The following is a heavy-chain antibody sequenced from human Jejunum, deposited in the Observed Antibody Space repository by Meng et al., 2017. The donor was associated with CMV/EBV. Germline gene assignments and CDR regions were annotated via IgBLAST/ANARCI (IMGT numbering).Heavy chain of an antibody. CDR3: VRGRWEYGEH. CDR2: IGTSGDT. Sequence: SCAASGFTFSTYDMHWIRQAPGKGLDYVSTIGTSGDTYYAGSVKGRFTISRDTAKNSLYLQMNSLTDGDTAIYYCVRGRWEYGEHWGQGTLVTVSS. V-gene: IGHV3-13*01. D-gene: IGHD4-17*01. CDR1: GFTFSTYD. J-gene: IGHJ4*02.